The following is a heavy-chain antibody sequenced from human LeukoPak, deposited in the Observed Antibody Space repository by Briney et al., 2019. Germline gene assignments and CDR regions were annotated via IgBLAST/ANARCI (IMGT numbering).Heavy chain of an antibody. Sequence: SETLSLTCTVSGGSISSYYWSWIRQPPGKGLEWIAYISDIGSINYNPSLKSRVTISLDTSKNQFSLKLSSVTAADTAVYYYASSSRTPLRYFDWLLSTDAFDIWGQGTMVTVSS. V-gene: IGHV4-59*01. J-gene: IGHJ3*02. CDR2: ISDIGSI. D-gene: IGHD3-9*01. CDR3: ASSSRTPLRYFDWLLSTDAFDI. CDR1: GGSISSYY.